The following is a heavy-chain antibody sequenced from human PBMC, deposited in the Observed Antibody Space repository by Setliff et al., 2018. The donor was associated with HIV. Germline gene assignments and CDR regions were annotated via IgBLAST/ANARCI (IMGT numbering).Heavy chain of an antibody. CDR2: IRSDGSDK. CDR3: TRSVIGYYYYGMDV. Sequence: GGSLRLSCAASGFTFSSYRMHWVRQAPGKGLVWVAFIRSDGSDKHYADSVKGRFTIYRDNSKNTLYLQMNSLRVDDTAVYYCTRSVIGYYYYGMDVWGQGTLVTVSS. V-gene: IGHV3-30*02. J-gene: IGHJ6*02. CDR1: GFTFSSYR. D-gene: IGHD3-10*01.